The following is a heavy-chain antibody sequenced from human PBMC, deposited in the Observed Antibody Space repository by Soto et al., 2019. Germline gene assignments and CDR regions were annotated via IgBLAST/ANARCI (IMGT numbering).Heavy chain of an antibody. J-gene: IGHJ3*02. CDR1: GFTSWDYD. D-gene: IGHD2-15*01. V-gene: IGHV3-21*01. Sequence: GGSLRLSCAASGFTSWDYDMNWVRQAPGKGLEWVSSISSSSSYIYYADSVKGRFTISRDNAKNSLYLQMNSLRAEDTAVYYRARSSGVVAYAFDIWGQGTMVTVSS. CDR3: ARSSGVVAYAFDI. CDR2: ISSSSSYI.